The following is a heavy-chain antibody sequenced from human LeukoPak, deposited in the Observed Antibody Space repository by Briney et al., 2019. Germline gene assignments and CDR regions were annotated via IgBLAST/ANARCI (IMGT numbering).Heavy chain of an antibody. Sequence: ASVKVSCKASGYTFTSYNINWVRQATGQGLEWMGWMNPNSGNTGYAQKFQGRVTMTRNTSISTAYLQWSSLKASDTAMYYCARSGLPAGTPQSYNWFDPWGQGTLVTVSS. CDR1: GYTFTSYN. V-gene: IGHV1-8*01. D-gene: IGHD6-13*01. J-gene: IGHJ5*02. CDR3: ARSGLPAGTPQSYNWFDP. CDR2: MNPNSGNT.